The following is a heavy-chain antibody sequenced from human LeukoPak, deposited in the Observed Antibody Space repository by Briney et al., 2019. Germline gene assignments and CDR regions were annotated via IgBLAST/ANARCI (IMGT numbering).Heavy chain of an antibody. J-gene: IGHJ5*02. D-gene: IGHD3-22*01. CDR2: INPSGGST. CDR3: ARVWVPQDYYDSSGYSLDP. V-gene: IGHV1-46*03. Sequence: ASVKVSCKASGYTFTSYYMHWVRQAPGQGLELMGIINPSGGSTSYAQKFQGRVTMTRDTSTSTVYMELSSLRSEDTAVYYCARVWVPQDYYDSSGYSLDPWGQGTLVTVSS. CDR1: GYTFTSYY.